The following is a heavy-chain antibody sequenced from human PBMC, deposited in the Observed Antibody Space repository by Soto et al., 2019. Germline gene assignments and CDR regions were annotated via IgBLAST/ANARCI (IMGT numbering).Heavy chain of an antibody. CDR2: ISAYNGNT. Sequence: QVQLVQSGAEVKKPGASVKVSCKASGYTFTSYGISWVRQAPGQGLEWMGWISAYNGNTNYAQKLQGRXTXTXHTPTSTAYMELRSLRSDDTAVYYCARDRGAYGMDVWGQGTTVTVSS. CDR3: ARDRGAYGMDV. J-gene: IGHJ6*02. V-gene: IGHV1-18*01. CDR1: GYTFTSYG.